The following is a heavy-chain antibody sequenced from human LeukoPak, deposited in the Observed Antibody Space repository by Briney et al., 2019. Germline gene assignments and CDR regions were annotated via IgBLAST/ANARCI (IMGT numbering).Heavy chain of an antibody. J-gene: IGHJ4*02. V-gene: IGHV3-7*01. CDR3: TTGGHLDN. CDR1: GFSFSTYW. Sequence: PGGSLRLSCTASGFSFSTYWMSWVRQAPGRGLAWVANINADGSARNFVDSVKGRFTISRDNAKNSLYLQINSLRADDTAVHYCTTGGHLDNWGQGTLVTVSS. D-gene: IGHD3-16*01. CDR2: INADGSAR.